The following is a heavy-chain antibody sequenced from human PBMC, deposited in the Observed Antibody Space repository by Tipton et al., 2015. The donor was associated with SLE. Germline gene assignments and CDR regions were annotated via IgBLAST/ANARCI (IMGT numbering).Heavy chain of an antibody. D-gene: IGHD2-8*02. J-gene: IGHJ4*02. CDR3: ARDVGGYNTGWFPYYFDY. Sequence: LRLSCTVSGGSISSGGYYWSWIRQYPGKGLEWIGYISYSGSTNYNSSLKSRLTISVDTSKNQFSLKLSSVTAADTAVYYCARDVGGYNTGWFPYYFDYWGQGALVIVSS. CDR2: ISYSGST. CDR1: GGSISSGGYY. V-gene: IGHV4-31*02.